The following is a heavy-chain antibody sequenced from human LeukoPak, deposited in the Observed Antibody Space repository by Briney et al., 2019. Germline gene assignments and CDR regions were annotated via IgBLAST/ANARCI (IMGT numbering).Heavy chain of an antibody. D-gene: IGHD2-15*01. V-gene: IGHV5-51*01. CDR3: ASSSRYCSGGSSPDPSLFDY. CDR2: VYPSDSGT. CDR1: GYSFTSCW. Sequence: GEALKILCWGSGYSFTSCWSGWVRQMPGKGLEWMVIVYPSDSGTRYSDSFQGRVTISTDKSISTPYLQMSSLKASDTAMYYCASSSRYCSGGSSPDPSLFDYWGQGTLVTVPS. J-gene: IGHJ4*02.